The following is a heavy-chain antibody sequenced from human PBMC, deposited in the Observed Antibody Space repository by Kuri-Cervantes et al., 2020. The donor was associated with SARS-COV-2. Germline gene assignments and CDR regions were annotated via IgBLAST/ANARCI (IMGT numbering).Heavy chain of an antibody. Sequence: SETLSLTCSVSGGSINKHYWSWIRQLPGKGLEWIGYFYSSGITNYDPSLKTRVTISVDTSKNQFSLKLSSVTAADTAVYYCARGQYCSSTSCYATYYYYYYGMDVWGQGTTVTVSS. CDR3: ARGQYCSSTSCYATYYYYYYGMDV. J-gene: IGHJ6*02. D-gene: IGHD2-2*01. CDR2: FYSSGIT. V-gene: IGHV4-59*11. CDR1: GGSINKHY.